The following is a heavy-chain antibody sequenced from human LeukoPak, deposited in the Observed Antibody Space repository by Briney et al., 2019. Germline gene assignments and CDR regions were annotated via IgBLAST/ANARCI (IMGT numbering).Heavy chain of an antibody. V-gene: IGHV3-23*01. CDR2: ISPRGGGT. Sequence: GGSLRLSCAASGFTFSNYGMNWVRQAPGKGLEWLSGISPRGGGTYYADSVKGRLTISRDNSKNTLYLQMNSLRAEDTAVYYCAKVVTYCGGDCLYFDYWGQGTLVTVSS. D-gene: IGHD2-21*02. J-gene: IGHJ4*02. CDR1: GFTFSNYG. CDR3: AKVVTYCGGDCLYFDY.